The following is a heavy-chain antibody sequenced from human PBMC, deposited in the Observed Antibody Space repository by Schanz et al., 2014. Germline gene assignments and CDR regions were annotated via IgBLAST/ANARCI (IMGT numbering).Heavy chain of an antibody. CDR2: ISYDGSNK. V-gene: IGHV3-30*18. D-gene: IGHD6-19*01. J-gene: IGHJ3*02. CDR3: AKCIGWYGRCAFDI. CDR1: GFNFSNYD. Sequence: VQLVESGGGVVQPGRSLRLSCAASGFNFSNYDIHWVRQAPGKGLEWVALISYDGSNKYYADSVKGRFTISRDNSKNTLYLQMNSLRAEDTAVYYCAKCIGWYGRCAFDIWGQGTMVTVSS.